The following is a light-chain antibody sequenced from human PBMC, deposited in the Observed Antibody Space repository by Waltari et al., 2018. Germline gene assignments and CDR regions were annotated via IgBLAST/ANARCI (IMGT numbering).Light chain of an antibody. CDR3: QQTYSIPYT. CDR2: GAS. J-gene: IGKJ2*01. CDR1: QTISKF. V-gene: IGKV1-39*01. Sequence: DIQLTQSPSSLSASIGDRITITCRTSQTISKFLNWYQQKRGKAPKLLISGASNLQSGVPLSFIGSGSGTDFTLTISSLQPEDFATYYCQQTYSIPYTFGQGTNLEIK.